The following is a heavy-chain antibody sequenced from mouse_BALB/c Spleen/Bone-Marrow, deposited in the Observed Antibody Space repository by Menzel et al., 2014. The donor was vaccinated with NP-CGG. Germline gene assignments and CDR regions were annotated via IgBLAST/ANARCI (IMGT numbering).Heavy chain of an antibody. Sequence: EVMLVESGAEPVKPGASVKLSCTASGFNIKDTYMHWVKQRPEQGLEWIGRIDPANGNTKYDPKFQGKATITADTSSNTAYLQLSSLTSEDTAVYYCARPDLFAYWGQGTLVTVSA. CDR3: ARPDLFAY. V-gene: IGHV14-3*02. J-gene: IGHJ3*01. CDR1: GFNIKDTY. CDR2: IDPANGNT.